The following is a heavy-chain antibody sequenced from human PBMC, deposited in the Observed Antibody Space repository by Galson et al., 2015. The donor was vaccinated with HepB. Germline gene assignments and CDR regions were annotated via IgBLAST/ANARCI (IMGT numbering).Heavy chain of an antibody. CDR2: ISWDGGST. CDR1: GFTSDDYT. CDR3: AGGQHLGYCSSTSCPSAFDI. D-gene: IGHD2-2*01. J-gene: IGHJ3*02. V-gene: IGHV3-43*01. Sequence: SLRLSCAASGFTSDDYTMHWVSQAPGKGLEWVSLISWDGGSTYYADSVKGRFTISRDNSKNSLYLQMNSLRTEDTALYYCAGGQHLGYCSSTSCPSAFDIWGQGTMVTVSS.